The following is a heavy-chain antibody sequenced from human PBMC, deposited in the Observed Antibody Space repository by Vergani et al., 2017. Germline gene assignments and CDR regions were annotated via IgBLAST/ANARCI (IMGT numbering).Heavy chain of an antibody. Sequence: QVQLVQSGAEVKKPGSSVKVSCKASGGTFSSYAISWVRQAPGQGLEWMGGIIPIFGTANYAQKFQGRVTITADESTSTAYMELSSLRSEDTAVDYCAREGCSSPSCYPIRWDIGGLDIWGQGTMVTVSS. D-gene: IGHD2-2*01. CDR2: IIPIFGTA. J-gene: IGHJ3*02. CDR1: GGTFSSYA. CDR3: AREGCSSPSCYPIRWDIGGLDI. V-gene: IGHV1-69*01.